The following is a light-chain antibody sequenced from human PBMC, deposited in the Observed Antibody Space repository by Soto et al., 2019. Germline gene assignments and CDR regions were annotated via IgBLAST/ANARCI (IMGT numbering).Light chain of an antibody. V-gene: IGKV3-20*01. J-gene: IGKJ2*01. CDR1: QSVTGTN. CDR3: HQYGSSLGT. Sequence: DIVLTQSPGTLSLSPGEGATLSCRASQSVTGTNLAWYQQRPGQAPRLLIYDAVRRATGIPDRFSGSGSGTDFTLTISRLEPEDFAVYYCHQYGSSLGTFGQGTRWIS. CDR2: DAV.